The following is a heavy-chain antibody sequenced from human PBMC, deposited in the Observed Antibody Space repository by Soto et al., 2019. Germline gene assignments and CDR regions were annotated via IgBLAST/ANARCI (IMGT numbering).Heavy chain of an antibody. J-gene: IGHJ6*02. D-gene: IGHD4-17*01. V-gene: IGHV3-23*01. Sequence: EVQLLESGGGLVQPGGSLRLSCTGSGFAFSIYAMTWVRQAPGGGLEWVSGISASGGDTYYADSVKGRFTVSRDNSHNTLYLQMNNLRAEDTAIYYCAKEGPYDHGDYRVYYCGVDVWGRGTTVTVSS. CDR2: ISASGGDT. CDR3: AKEGPYDHGDYRVYYCGVDV. CDR1: GFAFSIYA.